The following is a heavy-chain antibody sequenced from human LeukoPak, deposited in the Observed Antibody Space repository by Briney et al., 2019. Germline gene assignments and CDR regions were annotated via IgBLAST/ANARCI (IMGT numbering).Heavy chain of an antibody. Sequence: GGSLRLSCAAPGFTFSSYSMNWVRQAPGKGLEWVSPISSSSSYIYYADSVKGRFTISRDNAKNSLYLQMNSLRAEDTAVYYCARDRGYDILTGYDYWGQGTLVTVSS. D-gene: IGHD3-9*01. CDR3: ARDRGYDILTGYDY. V-gene: IGHV3-21*01. CDR1: GFTFSSYS. CDR2: ISSSSSYI. J-gene: IGHJ4*02.